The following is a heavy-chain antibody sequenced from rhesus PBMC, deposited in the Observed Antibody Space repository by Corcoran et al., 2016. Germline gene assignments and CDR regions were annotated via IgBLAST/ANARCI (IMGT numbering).Heavy chain of an antibody. CDR2: IYWNDDK. Sequence: QVTLKESGPALVKPTQTLTLTCTFSGFSLSTSGMGVGWIRQPSRKTLEWLAHIYWNDDKYYTTSLRSRLTISKDTSKNQVVLTMTNMDPVDTATYYCARRPSIPAAASFDYWGQGVLVTVSS. CDR3: ARRPSIPAAASFDY. D-gene: IGHD6-31*01. J-gene: IGHJ4*01. CDR1: GFSLSTSGMG. V-gene: IGHV2-1*01.